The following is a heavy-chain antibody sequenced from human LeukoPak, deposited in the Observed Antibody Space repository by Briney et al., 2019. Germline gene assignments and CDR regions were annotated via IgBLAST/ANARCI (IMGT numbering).Heavy chain of an antibody. Sequence: PSETLSLTCTVSGASISGSYFYFVWLRQSPGKGLEWIGSVFATGTTDYNSSLKSRVTISLDTAKNQVSLKLTSVTAADRAIYYCARDRGRVFNGSYEPWGQGSLVTVSS. CDR3: ARDRGRVFNGSYEP. CDR2: VFATGTT. D-gene: IGHD3-16*01. V-gene: IGHV4-39*07. J-gene: IGHJ5*02. CDR1: GASISGSYFY.